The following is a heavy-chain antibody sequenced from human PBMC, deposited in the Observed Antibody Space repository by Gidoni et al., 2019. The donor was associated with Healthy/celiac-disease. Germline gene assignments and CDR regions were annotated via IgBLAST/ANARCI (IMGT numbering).Heavy chain of an antibody. V-gene: IGHV3-9*01. CDR2: ISWNSGSI. CDR1: GFTFDDYA. Sequence: EVQLVESGGGLVQPGRSLRLSCAASGFTFDDYAMHWVRQAPGKGLEWVSGISWNSGSIGYANSVKGRFTISRDNAKNSLYLQMNSLRAEDTALYYCAKDFISPSVGFTVGMDVWGQGTTVTVSS. J-gene: IGHJ6*02. CDR3: AKDFISPSVGFTVGMDV. D-gene: IGHD1-26*01.